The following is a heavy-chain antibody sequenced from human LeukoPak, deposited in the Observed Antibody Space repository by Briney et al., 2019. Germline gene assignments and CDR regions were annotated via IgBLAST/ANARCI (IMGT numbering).Heavy chain of an antibody. V-gene: IGHV1-18*01. D-gene: IGHD6-19*01. CDR1: GYTFTSYG. Sequence: ASAKVSCKASGYTFTSYGISWVRQAPGQGHERMGWISTYNGYANYAQTLQSRVTMTTETSTSTAYMELRSLRSDDTAVYYCARNSSDWYGYMDVWGKGTTVTVSS. CDR2: ISTYNGYA. J-gene: IGHJ6*04. CDR3: ARNSSDWYGYMDV.